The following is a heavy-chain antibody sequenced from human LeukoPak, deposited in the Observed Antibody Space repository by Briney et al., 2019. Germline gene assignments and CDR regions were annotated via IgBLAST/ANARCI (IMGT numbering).Heavy chain of an antibody. CDR3: ATSARTYIGSSLDY. D-gene: IGHD2-15*01. Sequence: EPGGSLRLSCEASGFSFSTYGMHWVRQAPGKGLEWVAFIRNDESSKHYADPVKGRFTISRDNAKNTLYLQMNSLRAEDTALYYCATSARTYIGSSLDYWGQGTLVTVSS. J-gene: IGHJ4*02. CDR1: GFSFSTYG. CDR2: IRNDESSK. V-gene: IGHV3-30*02.